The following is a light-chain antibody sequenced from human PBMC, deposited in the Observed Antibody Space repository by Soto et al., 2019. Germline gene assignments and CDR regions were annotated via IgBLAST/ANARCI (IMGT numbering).Light chain of an antibody. CDR2: EVT. V-gene: IGLV2-8*01. CDR3: RSYGGTSYSV. CDR1: SSDVGLYDY. J-gene: IGLJ1*01. Sequence: QSVLTQPPSASGSPGQSVTISCTGTSSDVGLYDYVSWYQQHPGKVPKLLIYEVTQRPSGVPDRFSGSKSGNTASLTVSGLQAEDEADYYCRSYGGTSYSVFATGPKATVL.